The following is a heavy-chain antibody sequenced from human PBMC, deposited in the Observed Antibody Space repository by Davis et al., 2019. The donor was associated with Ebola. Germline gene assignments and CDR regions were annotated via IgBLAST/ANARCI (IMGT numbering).Heavy chain of an antibody. CDR1: GFTFSSYS. D-gene: IGHD6-13*01. CDR3: AEGAAAGSSFDY. J-gene: IGHJ4*02. Sequence: GESLKISCAASGFTFSSYSMNWVRQAPGKGLEWVSSISSSSSYIYYADSVKGRFTISRDNAKNSLYLQMNSLRAEDTAVYYCAEGAAAGSSFDYWGQGTLVTVSS. V-gene: IGHV3-21*01. CDR2: ISSSSSYI.